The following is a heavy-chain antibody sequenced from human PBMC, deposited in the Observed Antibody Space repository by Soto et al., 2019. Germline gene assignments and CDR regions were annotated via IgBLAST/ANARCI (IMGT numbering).Heavy chain of an antibody. J-gene: IGHJ6*02. CDR2: INHSGST. CDR3: ARGGPRGYSYGQGDYYYYGMDV. CDR1: VGSVSGYY. V-gene: IGHV4-34*01. Sequence: PSETLSLTCAVYVGSVSGYYWSWIRQPPGKGLEWIGEINHSGSTNYNPSLKSRVTISVDTSKNQFSLKLSSVTAADTTVYYCARGGPRGYSYGQGDYYYYGMDVWGQGTTVTVSS. D-gene: IGHD5-18*01.